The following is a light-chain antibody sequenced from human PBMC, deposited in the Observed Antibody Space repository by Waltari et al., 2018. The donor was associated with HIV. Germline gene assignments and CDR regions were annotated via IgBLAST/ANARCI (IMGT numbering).Light chain of an antibody. CDR2: DHR. CDR3: QSSYSNSQV. CDR1: SGSIASDY. Sequence: DSPGKTVTISCTRSSGSIASDYVQWYQQRLGSAPTVVIYDHRQRPSGVPDRFSGSIDSSSNSASLTISGLRSEDEADYYCQSSYSNSQVFGGGTKLTVL. J-gene: IGLJ2*01. V-gene: IGLV6-57*03.